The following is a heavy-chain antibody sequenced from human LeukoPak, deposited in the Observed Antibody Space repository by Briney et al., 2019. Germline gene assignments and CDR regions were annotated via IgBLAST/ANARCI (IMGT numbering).Heavy chain of an antibody. J-gene: IGHJ4*02. CDR1: GYTFTSYG. D-gene: IGHD3-3*01. CDR2: ISAYNGNT. Sequence: GASVKVSCKASGYTFTSYGISWVRQAPGQGLEWMGWISAYNGNTNYAQKLQGRVTMTTDTSTSTAYMELRSLRSDDTAVYYCARTTRSTIFGVVIDFPIDYWGQGPLVTVSS. CDR3: ARTTRSTIFGVVIDFPIDY. V-gene: IGHV1-18*01.